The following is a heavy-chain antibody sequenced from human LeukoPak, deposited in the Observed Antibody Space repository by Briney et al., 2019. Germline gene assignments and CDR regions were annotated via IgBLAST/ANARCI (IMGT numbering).Heavy chain of an antibody. Sequence: GGSLRLSCAASGFTFSSYAMSWVRQAPGKGLEWVSAISGSGGSTYYVDSVKGRFTISRDNSKNTLYLQMNSLRAEDTAVYYCAKGEYCTNGAPLYYYYGMDVWGQGTTVTVSS. CDR3: AKGEYCTNGAPLYYYYGMDV. V-gene: IGHV3-23*01. D-gene: IGHD2-8*01. CDR2: ISGSGGST. CDR1: GFTFSSYA. J-gene: IGHJ6*02.